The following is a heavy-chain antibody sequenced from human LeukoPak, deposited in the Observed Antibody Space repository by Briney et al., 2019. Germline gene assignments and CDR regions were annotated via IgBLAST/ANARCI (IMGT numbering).Heavy chain of an antibody. J-gene: IGHJ5*02. V-gene: IGHV4-59*01. D-gene: IGHD6-13*01. CDR1: DGSISGFY. Sequence: PSETLSLTCTVSDGSISGFYWSWIRQPPGKGLEWIGYIYNSGSTKYNPSLKSRVTMSIDTSKNQFSLRLSSVTAADTAVYYCARGGDSSSWYLDTGWFDPWGQGTLVTVSS. CDR3: ARGGDSSSWYLDTGWFDP. CDR2: IYNSGST.